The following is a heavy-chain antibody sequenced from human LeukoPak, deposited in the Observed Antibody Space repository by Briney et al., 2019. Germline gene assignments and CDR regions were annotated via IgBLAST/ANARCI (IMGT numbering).Heavy chain of an antibody. D-gene: IGHD6-13*01. CDR1: GFTFNSFF. CDR3: ARDRLVSSPLSTDY. Sequence: GGSLRLSCAASGFTFNSFFLNWVRQAPGKGLEWVSSIGSSNRYIYYADSVKGRFTISRDNAKNSLYLQMNSLRAEDTAVYYCARDRLVSSPLSTDYWGQGALVTVSS. V-gene: IGHV3-21*01. CDR2: IGSSNRYI. J-gene: IGHJ4*02.